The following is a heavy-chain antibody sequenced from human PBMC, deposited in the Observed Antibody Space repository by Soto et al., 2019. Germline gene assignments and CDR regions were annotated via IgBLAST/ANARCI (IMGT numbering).Heavy chain of an antibody. CDR1: GYTFTSYG. D-gene: IGHD3-3*01. J-gene: IGHJ5*02. CDR3: ARERGRITIFGVVANWFDP. V-gene: IGHV1-18*01. CDR2: ISAYNGNT. Sequence: QVQLVQSGAEVKKPGASVKVSCKASGYTFTSYGISWVRQASGQGLEWMGWISAYNGNTNYAQKLQGRVTMTTDTSTSTAYMELRSLRSDDTAVYYCARERGRITIFGVVANWFDPWGQGTLVTVSS.